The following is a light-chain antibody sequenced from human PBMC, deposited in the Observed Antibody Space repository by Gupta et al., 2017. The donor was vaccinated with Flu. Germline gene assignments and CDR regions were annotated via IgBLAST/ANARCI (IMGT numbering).Light chain of an antibody. V-gene: IGKV1-33*01. J-gene: IGKJ5*01. CDR1: QDMNNY. CDR2: DAS. Sequence: DIQRTQSQSSLSASVGDSVTITCQASQDMNNYLNWYQQKPGKAPKLLIYDASNWETGVPSRFSGRGSGTDFRLTISRLQPEDIGTYYCQQYDSLPITFGQGTRLDIK. CDR3: QQYDSLPIT.